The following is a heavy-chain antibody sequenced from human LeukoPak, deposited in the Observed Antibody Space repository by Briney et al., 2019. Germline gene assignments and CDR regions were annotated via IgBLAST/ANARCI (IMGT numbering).Heavy chain of an antibody. Sequence: GGSLRLSCAVSLFTVSGHYMSWVSQAPGRGLEWVSVMYSGGSTYYADSVKGRFTISRDNSKNTLYLQMHSLRAEDTAVYYCARSNYYDSRRFNSWGQGTLVTVSS. CDR1: LFTVSGHY. V-gene: IGHV3-53*01. CDR3: ARSNYYDSRRFNS. D-gene: IGHD3-22*01. CDR2: MYSGGST. J-gene: IGHJ4*02.